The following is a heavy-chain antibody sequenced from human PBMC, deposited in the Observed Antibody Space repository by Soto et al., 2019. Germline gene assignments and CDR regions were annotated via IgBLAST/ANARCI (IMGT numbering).Heavy chain of an antibody. CDR2: ISYDGSHK. CDR1: GFTFSSYG. CDR3: AKDPRPLNQMVRGVTDY. V-gene: IGHV3-30*18. Sequence: QVQLVESGGGVVQPGRSLRLSCAASGFTFSSYGMHWVRQAPGKGLEWVAVISYDGSHKYYADSVKGLFSIPRDNSKNTLFLQMNSLRAEDTALYYCAKDPRPLNQMVRGVTDYWGQGTLVTVSS. J-gene: IGHJ4*02. D-gene: IGHD3-10*01.